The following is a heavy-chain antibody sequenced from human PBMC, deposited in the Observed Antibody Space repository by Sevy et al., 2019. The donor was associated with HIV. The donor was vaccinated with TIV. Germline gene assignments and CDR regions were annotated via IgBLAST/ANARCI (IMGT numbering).Heavy chain of an antibody. CDR3: ARRNDFDI. CDR2: VYYTGGT. CDR1: GGSINSDH. Sequence: SETLSLTCTVSGGSINSDHWNWIRQPPGKGLAWIGYVYYTGGTNYNPSLMNRVTISVDRTKNQFSLKLTSVTAAVTALYYCARRNDFDIWGQGTMVTVSS. V-gene: IGHV4-59*08. J-gene: IGHJ3*02.